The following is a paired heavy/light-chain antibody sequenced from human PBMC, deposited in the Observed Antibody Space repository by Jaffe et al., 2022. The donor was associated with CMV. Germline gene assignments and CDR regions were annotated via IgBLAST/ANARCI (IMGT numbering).Heavy chain of an antibody. D-gene: IGHD6-6*01. CDR1: GYTFTTYW. CDR3: ARHRGTSSPNDAFDI. J-gene: IGHJ3*02. CDR2: ISPGDSKS. V-gene: IGHV5-51*01. Sequence: EVQLVQSGAELKKPGESLKISCKGSGYTFTTYWIGWVRQMPGKGLEWMGIISPGDSKSMYSPSFQGQVTISADKSITTAYLQWSSLKASDSAMYYCARHRGTSSPNDAFDIWGQGTMVTVSS.
Light chain of an antibody. CDR2: AAS. CDR1: QSISSY. J-gene: IGKJ1*01. CDR3: QQSYLTLWT. Sequence: DIQMTQSPSSLSASVGDRVTITCRASQSISSYLNWYQQTPGKAPKLLIYAASSLQSGVPSRFSGSGSGTDFTLTISSLQPEDFASYYCQQSYLTLWTFGQGTKVEIK. V-gene: IGKV1-39*01.